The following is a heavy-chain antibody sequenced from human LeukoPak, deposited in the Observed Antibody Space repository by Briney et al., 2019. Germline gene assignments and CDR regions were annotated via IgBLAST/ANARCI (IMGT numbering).Heavy chain of an antibody. D-gene: IGHD1-26*01. CDR3: ARSPWELLYYFDY. J-gene: IGHJ4*02. V-gene: IGHV3-23*01. Sequence: GGSLRLSCAASGFTFSSYAMSWVRQAPGKGLEWVSAISGSGGSTYYADSVKGRFTISRDNSKNTLYLQMNSLRAEDTAVYYCARSPWELLYYFDYWGQGTLVTVSS. CDR2: ISGSGGST. CDR1: GFTFSSYA.